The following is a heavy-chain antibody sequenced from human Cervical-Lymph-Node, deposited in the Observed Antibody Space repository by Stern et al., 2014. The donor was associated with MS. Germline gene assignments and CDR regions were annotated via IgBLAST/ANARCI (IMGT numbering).Heavy chain of an antibody. CDR1: GYTFTSYY. J-gene: IGHJ6*02. Sequence: VHLVESGAEVKKPGASVTISCKASGYTFTSYYIHWVRQAPGQGLEWMGVINPSGGSTTYAQKFQGRVNMTRNTSTTTVFMGLSSLTSDDTAVYYCARDLIVVVGLLVKTYYYYGMHVWGQGTPVTVAS. CDR2: INPSGGST. D-gene: IGHD2-15*01. V-gene: IGHV1-46*01. CDR3: ARDLIVVVGLLVKTYYYYGMHV.